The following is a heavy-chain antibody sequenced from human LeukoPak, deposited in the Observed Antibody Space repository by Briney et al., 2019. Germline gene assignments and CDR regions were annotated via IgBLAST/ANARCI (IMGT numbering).Heavy chain of an antibody. Sequence: PGGSLRLSCAASGFTFSDYYMSWIRQAPGKGLEWVSYISSSGSTVYYADSVKGRFTISRDNAKNSLYPQMNSLRAEDTAVYYCARDILRWSNAFDIWGQGTMVTVSS. CDR1: GFTFSDYY. D-gene: IGHD4-23*01. J-gene: IGHJ3*02. CDR3: ARDILRWSNAFDI. V-gene: IGHV3-11*01. CDR2: ISSSGSTV.